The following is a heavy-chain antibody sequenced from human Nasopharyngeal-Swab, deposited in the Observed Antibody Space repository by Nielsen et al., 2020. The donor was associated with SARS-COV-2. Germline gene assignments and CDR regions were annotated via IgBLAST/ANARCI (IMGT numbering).Heavy chain of an antibody. J-gene: IGHJ6*02. CDR2: IRSDGSST. V-gene: IGHV3-74*01. CDR1: GFIFSSYW. Sequence: GGSLRLSCAASGFIFSSYWMHWVRQAPGKGLVWVSRIRSDGSSTSYADSVKGRFTISRDNAKNTLFLQMNSLRAEDTAVHYCARESIAAAGPGMDVWGQGTTVTVS. CDR3: ARESIAAAGPGMDV. D-gene: IGHD6-13*01.